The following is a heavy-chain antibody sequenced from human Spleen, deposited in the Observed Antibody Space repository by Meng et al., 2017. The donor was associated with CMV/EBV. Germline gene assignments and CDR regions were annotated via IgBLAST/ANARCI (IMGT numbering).Heavy chain of an antibody. J-gene: IGHJ5*02. Sequence: QGNRQGAGPGLVKPSQTLSLTCTCSGGSISSGDYYWSWIRQPPGKGLEWIGEINHSGSTNYNPSLKSRVTISVDTSKNQFSLKLSSVTAADTAVYYCARGARFRSITMISGAFWFDPWGQGTLVTVSS. V-gene: IGHV4-30-4*08. CDR2: INHSGST. D-gene: IGHD3-22*01. CDR1: GGSISSGDYY. CDR3: ARGARFRSITMISGAFWFDP.